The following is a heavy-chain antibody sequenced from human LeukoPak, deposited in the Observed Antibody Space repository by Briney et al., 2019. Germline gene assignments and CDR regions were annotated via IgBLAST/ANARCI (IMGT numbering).Heavy chain of an antibody. D-gene: IGHD3-10*01. CDR2: ISFAGDS. CDR1: GFLFSTYD. J-gene: IGHJ5*02. V-gene: IGHV3-13*01. Sequence: PGGSLRLSCAASGFLFSTYDMHWVRQVPGKGLEWASGISFAGDSYYPASVKGRFTVSRENAKNSLYLQMNSLRVGDTAVYYCARGRHYGSGSPYWFDPWGQGALVTVSS. CDR3: ARGRHYGSGSPYWFDP.